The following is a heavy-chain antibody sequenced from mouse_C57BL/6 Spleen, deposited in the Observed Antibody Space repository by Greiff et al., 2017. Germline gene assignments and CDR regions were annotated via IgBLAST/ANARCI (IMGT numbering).Heavy chain of an antibody. D-gene: IGHD3-1*01. Sequence: QVQLQQSGAELVKPGASVKLSCKASGYTFTSYWMHWVKQRPGQGLEWIGMIHPNSGSTNYNEKFKSKATLTVDKSSSTAYMQISSLTAEDSAVYYCASLDGPHAMDYWGQGTSVTVSS. V-gene: IGHV1-64*01. CDR2: IHPNSGST. J-gene: IGHJ4*01. CDR1: GYTFTSYW. CDR3: ASLDGPHAMDY.